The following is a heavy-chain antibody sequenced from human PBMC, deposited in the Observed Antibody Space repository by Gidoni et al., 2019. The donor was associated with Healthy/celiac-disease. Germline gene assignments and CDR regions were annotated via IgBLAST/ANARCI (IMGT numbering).Heavy chain of an antibody. J-gene: IGHJ4*02. CDR2: LYPGDSDT. V-gene: IGHV5-51*03. CDR3: ARLDDSSGYYPDY. Sequence: EVQLVQSGAEVKKPGEALKISCKGSGYSFTSYGIGWGRQRPGKGLEWMGILYPGDSDTRYSPSFQGQVTISADKSISTAYLQWSSLKASDTAMYYCARLDDSSGYYPDYWGQGTLVTVSS. D-gene: IGHD3-22*01. CDR1: GYSFTSYG.